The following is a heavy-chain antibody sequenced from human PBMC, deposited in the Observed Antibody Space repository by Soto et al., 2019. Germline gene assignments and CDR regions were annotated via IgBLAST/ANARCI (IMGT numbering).Heavy chain of an antibody. V-gene: IGHV3-48*03. Sequence: EVKLMESGGGLVQPGGSLRLSCAASGLTFSRYEMNWVRQAPGKGLEWIAYIHSSATTMFYADSVKGRFTISRDNAKNSRYLQLNSLSAEDPAVYYCATRWGGGGAFDFWGQGTMVTVSS. J-gene: IGHJ3*01. CDR2: IHSSATTM. D-gene: IGHD3-16*01. CDR1: GLTFSRYE. CDR3: ATRWGGGGAFDF.